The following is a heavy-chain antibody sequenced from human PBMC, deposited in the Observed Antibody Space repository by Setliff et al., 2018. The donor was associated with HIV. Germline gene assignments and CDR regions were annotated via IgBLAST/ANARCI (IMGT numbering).Heavy chain of an antibody. D-gene: IGHD6-13*01. CDR2: IKQDGSEE. CDR3: AKDPVRAHGGSGWYYFDS. Sequence: GGSLRLSCAASGFTFSTYWMIWVRQAPGKGLEWVAKIKQDGSEEYYVDSVKGRFTISRDNAKNTLYLQMNNLRVEDTAIYYCAKDPVRAHGGSGWYYFDSWGQGTLVTVSS. V-gene: IGHV3-7*03. CDR1: GFTFSTYW. J-gene: IGHJ4*02.